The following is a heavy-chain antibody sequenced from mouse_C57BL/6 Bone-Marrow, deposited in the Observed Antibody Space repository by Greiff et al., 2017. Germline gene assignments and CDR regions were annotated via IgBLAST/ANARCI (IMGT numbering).Heavy chain of an antibody. Sequence: EVKLMESGGGLVQPGGSMKLSCVASGFTFSNYWMNWVRQSPEKGLEWVAQIRLKSDNYATHYAESVKGRFTISRDDSKSSVYLQMNNLRAEDTGIYYCTGAMVTTEAWFAYWGQGTLVTVSA. CDR3: TGAMVTTEAWFAY. CDR2: IRLKSDNYAT. CDR1: GFTFSNYW. J-gene: IGHJ3*01. V-gene: IGHV6-3*01. D-gene: IGHD2-2*01.